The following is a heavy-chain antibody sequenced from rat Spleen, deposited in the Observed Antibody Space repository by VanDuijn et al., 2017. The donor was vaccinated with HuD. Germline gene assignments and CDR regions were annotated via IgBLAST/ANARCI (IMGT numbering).Heavy chain of an antibody. V-gene: IGHV5-7*01. J-gene: IGHJ1*01. CDR3: ARQYNNYPYWYFDF. CDR1: GFTFSDNY. D-gene: IGHD1-10*01. Sequence: EVQLVESGGGLVQPGRSLKLSCAVSGFTFSDNYMAWVRQAPTKGLEWVATISHDGSSTYYRDPEKGRFTVSRDNAKSTLYLQMDSLRSEETATYYCARQYNNYPYWYFDFWGPGTMVTVSS. CDR2: ISHDGSST.